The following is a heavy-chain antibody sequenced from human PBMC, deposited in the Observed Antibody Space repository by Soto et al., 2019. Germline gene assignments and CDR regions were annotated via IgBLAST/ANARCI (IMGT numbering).Heavy chain of an antibody. D-gene: IGHD1-26*01. CDR2: MQGSGSS. V-gene: IGHV4-4*07. CDR3: ARWGRRGAQAGMFDI. J-gene: IGHJ4*02. Sequence: PSETLSLTGTVSGGSVSDYYWNWIRMTAGKGLEWIGRMQGSGSSNYNPSLKSRATTSLDTSKNQISLRLKSVTAADTGIYYCARWGRRGAQAGMFDIWGQGTLVTVSS. CDR1: GGSVSDYY.